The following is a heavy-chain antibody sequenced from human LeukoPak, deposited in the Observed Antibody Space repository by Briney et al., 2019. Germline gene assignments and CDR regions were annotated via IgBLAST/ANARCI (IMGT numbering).Heavy chain of an antibody. V-gene: IGHV1-2*04. D-gene: IGHD3-22*01. Sequence: ASVKVSCKASGYTFTDYYMHWVRQAPGQGLEWMGWINPNSGGTNYAQKFQGWVTMTRDTSISTAYMELNRLRSDDTAVYYCARVSGNYYDSSANYGYYYYGMDVWGQGTTVTVSS. J-gene: IGHJ6*02. CDR3: ARVSGNYYDSSANYGYYYYGMDV. CDR2: INPNSGGT. CDR1: GYTFTDYY.